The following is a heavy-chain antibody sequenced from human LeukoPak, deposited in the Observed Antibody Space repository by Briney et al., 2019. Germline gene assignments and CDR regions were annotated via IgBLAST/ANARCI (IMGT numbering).Heavy chain of an antibody. D-gene: IGHD1-26*01. J-gene: IGHJ4*02. V-gene: IGHV4-59*01. CDR3: AKVEANYFDY. CDR2: GST. Sequence: GSTEYNPSLKSRVIISVDTSKNQFSLRLSSVTAADTAVYYCAKVEANYFDYWGQGILVTVSS.